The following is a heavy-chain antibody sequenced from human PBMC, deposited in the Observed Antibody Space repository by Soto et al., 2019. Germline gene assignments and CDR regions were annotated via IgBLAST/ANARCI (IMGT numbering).Heavy chain of an antibody. Sequence: SETLSLTCTVSGGSVSSGSYYWSWIRQPPGKGLEWIGYIYYSGSTNYNPSLKSRVTISVDTSKNQFSLKLSSVTAADTAVYYCARDRDFWSGNLYGMDVWGQGTTVTVSS. CDR2: IYYSGST. J-gene: IGHJ6*02. CDR3: ARDRDFWSGNLYGMDV. CDR1: GGSVSSGSYY. D-gene: IGHD3-3*01. V-gene: IGHV4-61*01.